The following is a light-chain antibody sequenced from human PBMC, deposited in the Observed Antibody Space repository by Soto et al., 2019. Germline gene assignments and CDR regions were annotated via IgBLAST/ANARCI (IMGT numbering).Light chain of an antibody. CDR1: QSVSSY. CDR3: QQRSNWPPIT. J-gene: IGKJ5*01. Sequence: EIVLTQGPATLSLSPGERDTLSCRASQSVSSYLAWYQQKPGQAPRLLLYDASTRATGIPARFSGSGSGTDFTLTISSLQPEDFAVYYCQQRSNWPPITFGQGTRLEIK. CDR2: DAS. V-gene: IGKV3-11*01.